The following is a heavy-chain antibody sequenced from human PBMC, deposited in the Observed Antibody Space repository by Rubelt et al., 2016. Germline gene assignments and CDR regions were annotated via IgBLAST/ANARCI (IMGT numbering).Heavy chain of an antibody. J-gene: IGHJ6*02. Sequence: IPILGIANYAQKFQGRVTITADKSTSTAYMELRSLRSDDTAVYYCARDSDVVAAIYYYYGMDVWGQGTTVTVSS. D-gene: IGHD2-15*01. V-gene: IGHV1-69*04. CDR3: ARDSDVVAAIYYYYGMDV. CDR2: IPILGIA.